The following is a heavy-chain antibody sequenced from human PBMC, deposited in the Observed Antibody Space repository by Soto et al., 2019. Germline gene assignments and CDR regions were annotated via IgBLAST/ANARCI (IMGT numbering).Heavy chain of an antibody. Sequence: GESLKISFTASGYSFTNYLICWVRQMPVKGPEWMGIIYPGDSDTRYSPSFQGQVTISADKSTSNAYLLWSSLKASDTAIYFCEGSIFYYGMDVWGQGTTVAVCS. CDR1: GYSFTNYL. CDR3: EGSIFYYGMDV. CDR2: IYPGDSDT. V-gene: IGHV5-51*01. J-gene: IGHJ6*02.